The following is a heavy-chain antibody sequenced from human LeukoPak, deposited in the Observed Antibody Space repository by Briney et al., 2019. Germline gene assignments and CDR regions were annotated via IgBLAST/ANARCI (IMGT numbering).Heavy chain of an antibody. J-gene: IGHJ4*02. CDR3: ARVVLAPTADYFDY. D-gene: IGHD4-17*01. Sequence: ASVKVSCKASGGTFSSYVISWVRQAPGQGLGWMGGIIPMFGTANYAQKFQGRVTITADESTSTAYMELSSLRSEDTAVYYCARVVLAPTADYFDYWGQGTLVTVSS. V-gene: IGHV1-69*13. CDR2: IIPMFGTA. CDR1: GGTFSSYV.